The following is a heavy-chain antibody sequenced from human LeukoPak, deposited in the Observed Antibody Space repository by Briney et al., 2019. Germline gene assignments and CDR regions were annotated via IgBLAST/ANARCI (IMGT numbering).Heavy chain of an antibody. CDR1: GFTFSSHA. J-gene: IGHJ1*01. CDR2: ISSNGGST. V-gene: IGHV3-64D*06. D-gene: IGHD6-13*01. Sequence: GGSLRLSCSASGFTFSSHAMHWVRQAPGKGLEYVSAISSNGGSTYYADSVKGRFTISRDNSKNTLYPQMSSLRAEDTAVYYCVKDPAYSSSWLKAAYFQHWGQGTLVTVSS. CDR3: VKDPAYSSSWLKAAYFQH.